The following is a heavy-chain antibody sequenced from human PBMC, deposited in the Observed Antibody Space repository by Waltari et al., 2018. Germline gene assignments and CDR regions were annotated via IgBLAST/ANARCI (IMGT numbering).Heavy chain of an antibody. J-gene: IGHJ5*02. Sequence: QVQLQQWGAGLLKPSETLSLTCDVYGGSFSGYYWSWIRQPPGKGLEWIGEINHSGSTNYTPSLKRRGTISVDTSKNQFSLKLSSVTAADTAVYYCASRRITIFGVVIKGYNWVDPWGQGTLVTVSS. CDR1: GGSFSGYY. V-gene: IGHV4-34*01. CDR2: INHSGST. CDR3: ASRRITIFGVVIKGYNWVDP. D-gene: IGHD3-3*01.